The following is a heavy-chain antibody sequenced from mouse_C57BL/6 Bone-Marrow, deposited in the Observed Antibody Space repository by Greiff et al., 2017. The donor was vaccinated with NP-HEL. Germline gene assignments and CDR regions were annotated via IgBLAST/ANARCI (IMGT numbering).Heavy chain of an antibody. J-gene: IGHJ2*01. Sequence: VQLKESGGGLVQPGGSMKLSCVASGFTFSNYWMNWVRQSPEKGLEWVAQIRLKSDNYATHYAESVKGRFTISRDESKSSVYLQMNNLRAEDTGIYYCTGYGSERGQGTTLTVSS. CDR1: GFTFSNYW. CDR2: IRLKSDNYAT. CDR3: TGYGSE. V-gene: IGHV6-3*01. D-gene: IGHD1-1*01.